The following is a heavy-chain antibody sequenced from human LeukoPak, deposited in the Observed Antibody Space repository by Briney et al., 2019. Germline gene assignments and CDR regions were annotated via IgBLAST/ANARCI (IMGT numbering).Heavy chain of an antibody. D-gene: IGHD5-24*01. Sequence: ASVKVSCKASGYTFTSYDINWVRQATGQGLEWMGWMNPNSGNTGYAQKFQGRVTMTRNTSISTAYMELSSLRSEDTAVYYCAIHVEMATITLSAFDIWGQGTMVTVSS. CDR2: MNPNSGNT. J-gene: IGHJ3*02. CDR3: AIHVEMATITLSAFDI. CDR1: GYTFTSYD. V-gene: IGHV1-8*01.